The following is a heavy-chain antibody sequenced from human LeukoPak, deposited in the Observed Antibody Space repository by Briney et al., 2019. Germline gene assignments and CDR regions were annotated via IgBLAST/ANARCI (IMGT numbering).Heavy chain of an antibody. Sequence: GRSLRLSCAASGFTFSSYGMHWVRQAPGKGLEGVAGIWYDGSNKYYADSVKGRFTISRDNSKNTLYLQMNSLRAEDTAVYYCARDSCSSTSCYGGYSSDYWGQGTLVTVSS. D-gene: IGHD2-2*01. CDR1: GFTFSSYG. V-gene: IGHV3-33*01. J-gene: IGHJ4*02. CDR3: ARDSCSSTSCYGGYSSDY. CDR2: IWYDGSNK.